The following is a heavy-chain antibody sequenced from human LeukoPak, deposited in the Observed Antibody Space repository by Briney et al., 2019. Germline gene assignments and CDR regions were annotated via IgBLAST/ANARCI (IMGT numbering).Heavy chain of an antibody. D-gene: IGHD6-19*01. CDR3: ARTRQQWQVLDY. V-gene: IGHV3-30*03. J-gene: IGHJ4*02. CDR2: ISHEGSFQ. Sequence: EGSLRLSCAASGFNFGSFGIHWVRQAPGKGLEWVAVISHEGSFQSYAESVKGRFTISRDNSKNMVFLQMNSLTSEDTAVYYCARTRQQWQVLDYWGQGTLVTVSS. CDR1: GFNFGSFG.